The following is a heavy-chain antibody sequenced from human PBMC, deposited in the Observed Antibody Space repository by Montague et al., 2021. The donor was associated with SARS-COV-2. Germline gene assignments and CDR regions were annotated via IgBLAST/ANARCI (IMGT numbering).Heavy chain of an antibody. D-gene: IGHD6-19*01. CDR1: GGSISSGGYY. CDR3: ARGLSRYSSGKTPFLHSEMDV. J-gene: IGHJ6*02. CDR2: IYYSGST. V-gene: IGHV4-61*08. Sequence: SETRSLTCTVSGGSISSGGYYWSWIRQHPGKGLEWIGYIYYSGSTYYNPSLKSRVTISVDTSKNQFSLKLSSVAAADTAVYYCARGLSRYSSGKTPFLHSEMDVWGQGTTVTVSS.